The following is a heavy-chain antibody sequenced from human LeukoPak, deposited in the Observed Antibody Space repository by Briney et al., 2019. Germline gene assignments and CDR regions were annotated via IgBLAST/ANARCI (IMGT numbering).Heavy chain of an antibody. V-gene: IGHV3-23*01. Sequence: GGPLTLSCEASGFAFSRHAMRWLRRAPGKGLEWVSTNQDDGDNSYYADSLKGRLTISRDNSRNTLNLQVNGLRAEDTALYYCARDWCAQVKDTSGSYYAPLDYWGQGTQVTVSS. CDR2: NQDDGDNS. CDR1: GFAFSRHA. D-gene: IGHD3-10*01. CDR3: ARDWCAQVKDTSGSYYAPLDY. J-gene: IGHJ4*02.